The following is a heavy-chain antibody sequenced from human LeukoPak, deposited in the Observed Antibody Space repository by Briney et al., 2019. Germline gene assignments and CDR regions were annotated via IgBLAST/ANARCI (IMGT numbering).Heavy chain of an antibody. CDR3: ARGSRFEDY. Sequence: GGSLRLSCAASGFTFSSCWMHWVRQAPGKGLVWVSRINTDGSSTRQADSVKGRFTITRDNAKNTLYLQMNSLRAEDTAVYYCARGSRFEDYWGQGTLVTVSS. CDR2: INTDGSST. CDR1: GFTFSSCW. V-gene: IGHV3-74*01. D-gene: IGHD3-10*01. J-gene: IGHJ4*02.